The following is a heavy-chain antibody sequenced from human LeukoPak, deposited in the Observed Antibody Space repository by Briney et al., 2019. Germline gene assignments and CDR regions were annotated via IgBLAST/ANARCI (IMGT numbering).Heavy chain of an antibody. CDR1: GFTVSSNY. V-gene: IGHV3-74*01. D-gene: IGHD2-2*01. CDR3: ARDHCSSTSCYGVDY. J-gene: IGHJ4*02. Sequence: GGSLRLSCAASGFTVSSNYMSWVRQAPGKGLVWVSRINSDGSSTSYADSVKGRFTISRDNAKNTLYLQMNSLRAEDTAVYYCARDHCSSTSCYGVDYWGQGTLVTVSS. CDR2: INSDGSST.